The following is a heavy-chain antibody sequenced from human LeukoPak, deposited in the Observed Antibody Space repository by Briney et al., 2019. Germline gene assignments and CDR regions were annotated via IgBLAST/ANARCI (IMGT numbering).Heavy chain of an antibody. CDR2: LSYDGSNR. CDR3: AKDASTVTLHADY. D-gene: IGHD4-17*01. CDR1: GFTFSSFG. Sequence: GRSLRLSCAASGFTFSSFGTHWVRQAPGKGLEWVAVLSYDGSNRYYADSVKGRFTISRDNSKNTLYLQMNSLRAEDTAVYYCAKDASTVTLHADYWGQGTLVTVSS. V-gene: IGHV3-30*18. J-gene: IGHJ4*02.